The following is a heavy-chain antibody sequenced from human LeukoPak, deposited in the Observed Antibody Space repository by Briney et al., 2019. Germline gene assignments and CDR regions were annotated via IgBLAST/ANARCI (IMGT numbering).Heavy chain of an antibody. Sequence: GGSLRLSCAASGFTFSSYAMSWVREAPGKGLEWVSAISGSGGSTYYADSVKGRFTISRDNAKNSLYLQMNSLRAEDTAVYYCAELGITMIGGVWGKGTTVTISS. D-gene: IGHD3-10*02. CDR2: ISGSGGST. V-gene: IGHV3-23*01. CDR3: AELGITMIGGV. J-gene: IGHJ6*04. CDR1: GFTFSSYA.